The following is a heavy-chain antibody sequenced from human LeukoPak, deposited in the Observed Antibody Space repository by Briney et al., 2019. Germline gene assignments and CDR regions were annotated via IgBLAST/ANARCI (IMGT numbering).Heavy chain of an antibody. J-gene: IGHJ5*02. CDR1: GGFISSSSYY. D-gene: IGHD3-10*01. CDR2: IYYSGST. CDR3: ARDSGTTGEVKFDP. V-gene: IGHV4-39*02. Sequence: SETLSLTCTVSGGFISSSSYYWGWLGQPPGKGLEWIGSIYYSGSTDYNPSLKSRVTISVDTSNNQSSLKLSSVPAADTAVYYCARDSGTTGEVKFDPWGQGSLVTVSS.